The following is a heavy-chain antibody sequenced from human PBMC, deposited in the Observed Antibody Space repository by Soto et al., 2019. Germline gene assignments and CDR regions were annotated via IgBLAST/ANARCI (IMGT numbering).Heavy chain of an antibody. CDR3: ARARYCSGGSCYGHDY. J-gene: IGHJ4*02. D-gene: IGHD2-15*01. Sequence: SLTCTVSGGSISSYYWSWIRQPPGKGLEWIGYIYYSGSTNYNPSLKSRVTISVDTSKNQFSLKLSSVTAADTAVYYCARARYCSGGSCYGHDYWGQGTLVTVSS. CDR2: IYYSGST. CDR1: GGSISSYY. V-gene: IGHV4-59*01.